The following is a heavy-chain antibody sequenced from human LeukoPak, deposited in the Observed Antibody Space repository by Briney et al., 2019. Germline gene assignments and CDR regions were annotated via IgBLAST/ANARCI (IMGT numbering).Heavy chain of an antibody. CDR2: ISYDGGNK. V-gene: IGHV3-30*04. CDR1: GFTFSSYA. Sequence: QTGGSLRLSCAASGFTFSSYAMHWVRQAPGKGLEWVAVISYDGGNKYYADSVKGRFTISRDNSKNTLHLQMNSLRAEDTAVYYCAGLKGMDVWVQGTTVTVSS. J-gene: IGHJ6*02. CDR3: AGLKGMDV.